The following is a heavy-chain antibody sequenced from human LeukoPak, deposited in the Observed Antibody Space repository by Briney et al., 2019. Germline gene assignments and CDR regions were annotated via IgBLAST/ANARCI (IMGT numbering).Heavy chain of an antibody. CDR3: ARGECSSTSCPFDI. CDR1: GGSISSGDYY. V-gene: IGHV4-61*08. J-gene: IGHJ3*02. Sequence: SETLSLTCTVSGGSISSGDYYWSWIRQPPGKGLEWIGYIYYSGSTSYNPSLKSRVTISLDTPKNQFSLKLSSVTAADTAVYYCARGECSSTSCPFDIWGQGTMVTVSS. D-gene: IGHD2-2*01. CDR2: IYYSGST.